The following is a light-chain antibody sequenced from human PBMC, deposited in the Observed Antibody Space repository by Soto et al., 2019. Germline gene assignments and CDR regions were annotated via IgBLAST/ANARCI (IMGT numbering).Light chain of an antibody. Sequence: QSVLTQPPSASGTPGQRVTISCSGSSSNIGRNTVNWYQQLPGTAPKVLIYSNNQRPSGVPDRLSGSKSGTSASLAISGLQSEDEADYYCAAWDDSLNAVVFGGGTRSPS. CDR3: AAWDDSLNAVV. J-gene: IGLJ2*01. CDR2: SNN. CDR1: SSNIGRNT. V-gene: IGLV1-44*01.